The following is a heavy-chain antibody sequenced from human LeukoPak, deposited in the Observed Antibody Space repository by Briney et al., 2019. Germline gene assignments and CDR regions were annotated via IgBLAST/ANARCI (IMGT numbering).Heavy chain of an antibody. CDR2: INPNSGGT. J-gene: IGHJ4*02. V-gene: IGHV1-2*02. CDR3: ARDRAAAGYTNFDY. CDR1: GYTFTGYY. D-gene: IGHD6-13*01. Sequence: ASVKVSCKASGYTFTGYYVHWVRQAPGQGLEGMGWINPNSGGTNYAQNFQGRVTMTGDTSITTAYMELSRLRSDDTAVYYCARDRAAAGYTNFDYWGQGTLVTVSS.